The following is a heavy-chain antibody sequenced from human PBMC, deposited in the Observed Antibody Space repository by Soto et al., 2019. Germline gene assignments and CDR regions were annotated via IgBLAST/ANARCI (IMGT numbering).Heavy chain of an antibody. CDR2: ISATGGST. J-gene: IGHJ4*02. CDR1: GFTFSSYA. Sequence: GGSLRLSCAASGFTFSSYAMTWVRQAPGKGLEWVSIISATGGSTHYAGSVKGRFTVSRDNSKNTLYLQINSLRAEDTAEYYCERDGFEWLPPYFDYWGQGTLVTVSS. D-gene: IGHD5-12*01. CDR3: ERDGFEWLPPYFDY. V-gene: IGHV3-23*01.